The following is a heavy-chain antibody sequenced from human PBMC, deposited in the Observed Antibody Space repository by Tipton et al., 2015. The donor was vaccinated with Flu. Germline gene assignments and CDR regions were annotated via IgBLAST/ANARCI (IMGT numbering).Heavy chain of an antibody. V-gene: IGHV2-70*11. CDR1: GFSLSTSGVC. D-gene: IGHD2-21*01. CDR3: ARLPDCGGYHYDMDV. Sequence: LVKPTQTLILTCTCSGFSLSTSGVCVTWLRQPPGKALEWLARIDWDDEEYYSTFLKTRLTISRDTSKNQVVLTMANMHQVDTATYFCARLPDCGGYHYDMDVWGQGTTVTVSS. J-gene: IGHJ6*02. CDR2: IDWDDEE.